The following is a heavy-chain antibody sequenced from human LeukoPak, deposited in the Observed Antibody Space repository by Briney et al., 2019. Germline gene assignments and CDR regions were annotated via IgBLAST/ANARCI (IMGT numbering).Heavy chain of an antibody. J-gene: IGHJ4*02. CDR2: IYGGGST. CDR3: AKDEVTSGGGLAS. D-gene: IGHD3-10*01. Sequence: PGGSLTLSCAASGFTVSNNYMNWVRRAPGKGLEWVSLIYGGGSTNYADSVKGRFTISRDTSKNTLYLQMNSLRVEDTAVYYCAKDEVTSGGGLASWGQGTLVTVSS. V-gene: IGHV3-53*01. CDR1: GFTVSNNY.